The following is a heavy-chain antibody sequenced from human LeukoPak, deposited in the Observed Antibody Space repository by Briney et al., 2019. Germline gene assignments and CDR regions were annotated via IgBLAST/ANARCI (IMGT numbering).Heavy chain of an antibody. J-gene: IGHJ4*02. D-gene: IGHD1-26*01. CDR1: GFTFSSYA. CDR2: ISGSGGST. Sequence: GGSLRLSRAASGFTFSSYAMSWVRRAPGKGLEWVSGISGSGGSTYYADSVKGRFIISRDNSKNTLYLQMNSLRAEDTAVYYCAKDLIGRYPDYFDYWGQGTLVTVSS. V-gene: IGHV3-23*01. CDR3: AKDLIGRYPDYFDY.